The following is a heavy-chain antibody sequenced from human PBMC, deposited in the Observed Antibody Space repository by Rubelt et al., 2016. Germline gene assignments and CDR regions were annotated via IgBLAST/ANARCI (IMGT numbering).Heavy chain of an antibody. CDR2: IIPILGIA. CDR1: GGTFSSYA. CDR3: ARRYDSSGYYSLLYGMDV. D-gene: IGHD3-22*01. V-gene: IGHV1-69*04. Sequence: LVQSGAEVKKPGFSVKVSCKASGGTFSSYAISWVRQAPGQGLEWMGRIIPILGIANYAQKFQGRVTITADKSTSTAYMELSSLRSEDTAVYYCARRYDSSGYYSLLYGMDVWGQGTTVTVSS. J-gene: IGHJ6*02.